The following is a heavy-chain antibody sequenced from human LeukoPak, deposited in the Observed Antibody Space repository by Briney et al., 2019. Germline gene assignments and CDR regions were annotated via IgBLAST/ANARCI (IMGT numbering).Heavy chain of an antibody. D-gene: IGHD3-10*01. CDR1: GFTFSSYS. J-gene: IGHJ4*02. Sequence: GGSLRLSCAASGFTFSSYSMNWVRQAPGKGLEWVSSISSSSSYIYYADSVKGRLTISRDNAKNSLYLQMNSLRAEDTAVYYYARDLRAMVRGVIHYWGQGTLVTVSS. CDR3: ARDLRAMVRGVIHY. CDR2: ISSSSSYI. V-gene: IGHV3-21*01.